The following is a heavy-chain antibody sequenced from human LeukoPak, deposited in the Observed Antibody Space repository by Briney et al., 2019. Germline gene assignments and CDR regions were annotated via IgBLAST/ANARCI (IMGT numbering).Heavy chain of an antibody. J-gene: IGHJ4*02. CDR3: ARVAHPGEDYFDS. D-gene: IGHD1-26*01. V-gene: IGHV3-48*03. CDR1: GFTFSDYE. CDR2: FSTSGDTI. Sequence: GGPLRLSCAASGFTFSDYELNWVPQAPGKGLEGVSYFSTSGDTIYYADSVEGRFNMSRDNAKNSFYLQMNSLRAEDSAIYHCARVAHPGEDYFDSWGQGTLVTVSS.